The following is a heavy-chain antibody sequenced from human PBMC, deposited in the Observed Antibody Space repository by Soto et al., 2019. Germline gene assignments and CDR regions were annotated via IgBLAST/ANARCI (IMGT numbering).Heavy chain of an antibody. Sequence: SVKVSCKASGFTFTSSAVQWVRQARGQRLEWIGWIVVGSGNTNYAQKFQERVTITRDMSTSTAYMELSSLRSEDTAVYYCAAARTNSGSYYSTDAFDIWGQGTMVTVS. V-gene: IGHV1-58*01. CDR3: AAARTNSGSYYSTDAFDI. J-gene: IGHJ3*02. CDR2: IVVGSGNT. D-gene: IGHD1-26*01. CDR1: GFTFTSSA.